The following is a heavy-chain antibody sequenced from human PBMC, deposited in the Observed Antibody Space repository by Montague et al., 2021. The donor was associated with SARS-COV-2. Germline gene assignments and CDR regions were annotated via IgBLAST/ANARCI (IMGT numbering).Heavy chain of an antibody. Sequence: PALVKPTQTLTLTCTFSGFSLSTSKVGVGWIRQPPGKALEWLALIYWYDDKRYSPSLKSRLTITKDTSKNQVVLTMTNMGPVDTATYYCAHSPSYYDLLTGYYNGPFDXWGQGTLVTVSS. V-gene: IGHV2-5*01. CDR3: AHSPSYYDLLTGYYNGPFDX. CDR2: IYWYDDK. CDR1: GFSLSTSKVG. D-gene: IGHD3-9*01. J-gene: IGHJ4*02.